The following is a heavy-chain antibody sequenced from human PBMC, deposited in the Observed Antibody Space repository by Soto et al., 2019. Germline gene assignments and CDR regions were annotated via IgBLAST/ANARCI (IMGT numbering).Heavy chain of an antibody. CDR1: GFTFSSYG. D-gene: IGHD3-10*01. Sequence: QVQLVESGGGVVQPGRSLRLSCAASGFTFSSYGMHWVRQAPGKGLEWVAVISYDGSNKYYADSVKGRFTTSRDNTKKTQYLQRNSIRAEDTVLYYATKDRGYGSGGMWAFDLWGQGTLVTVSS. CDR2: ISYDGSNK. V-gene: IGHV3-30*18. CDR3: TKDRGYGSGGMWAFDL. J-gene: IGHJ3*01.